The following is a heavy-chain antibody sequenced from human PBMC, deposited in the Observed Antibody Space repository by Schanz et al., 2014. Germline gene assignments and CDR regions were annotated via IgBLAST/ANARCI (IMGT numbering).Heavy chain of an antibody. J-gene: IGHJ4*02. CDR1: GFTFSNFA. Sequence: VQLVESGGGLAQPGGSLRLSCAASGFTFSNFAIHWVRQAPGKGLEWVAVISYDGSHKDYADSVKGRFTISRDNSKNTLYLQMNSLRDEDTAVYYCAKDGEIWSGYPEYFDSWGQGTLVTVSS. V-gene: IGHV3-30*04. CDR3: AKDGEIWSGYPEYFDS. CDR2: ISYDGSHK. D-gene: IGHD3-3*01.